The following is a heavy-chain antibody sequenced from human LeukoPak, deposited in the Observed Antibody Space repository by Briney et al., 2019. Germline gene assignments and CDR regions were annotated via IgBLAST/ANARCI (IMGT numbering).Heavy chain of an antibody. Sequence: GGSLRLSCAASGFTFSDYYMAYIRQAPGKGLEWVSYISYTSSTVYYADSVKGRFTISRDNPKNTLYLQMNSLRAEDTAVYFCARRGVVIRVIDSWGQGALVTVSS. V-gene: IGHV3-11*01. CDR1: GFTFSDYY. CDR2: ISYTSSTV. D-gene: IGHD3-10*01. J-gene: IGHJ4*02. CDR3: ARRGVVIRVIDS.